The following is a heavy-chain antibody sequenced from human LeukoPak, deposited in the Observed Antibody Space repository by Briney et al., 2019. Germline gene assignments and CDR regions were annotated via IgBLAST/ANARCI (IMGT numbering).Heavy chain of an antibody. CDR3: ARVLVPGNYYMVV. Sequence: GRSLRLSCAASGFTFSSYSMNWVRHAPGHGLEWVSYISSSSSTIYYADSVKGRFTISRDNAKNSLYLQMNSLRAEDTAVYYCARVLVPGNYYMVVWGKGTTVTVSS. J-gene: IGHJ6*03. V-gene: IGHV3-48*01. CDR2: ISSSSSTI. CDR1: GFTFSSYS.